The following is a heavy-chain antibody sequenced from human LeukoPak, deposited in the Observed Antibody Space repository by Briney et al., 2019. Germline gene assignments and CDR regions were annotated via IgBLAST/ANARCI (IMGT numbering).Heavy chain of an antibody. CDR2: ISAYNGNT. D-gene: IGHD2-2*01. Sequence: ASVKVSCKASGYTFTSYGISWVRQAPGQGLEWMGWISAYNGNTNYAQKLQGRVTMTTDTSTSTAYMELRSLRSGDTAVYYCARSRGYCSSTSCSPGGYWGQGTLVTVSS. CDR1: GYTFTSYG. V-gene: IGHV1-18*01. J-gene: IGHJ4*02. CDR3: ARSRGYCSSTSCSPGGY.